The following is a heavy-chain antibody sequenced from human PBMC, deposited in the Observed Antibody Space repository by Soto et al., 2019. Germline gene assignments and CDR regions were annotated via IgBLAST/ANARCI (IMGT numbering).Heavy chain of an antibody. V-gene: IGHV4-38-2*02. D-gene: IGHD5-12*01. CDR1: GYSISSGYY. J-gene: IGHJ4*02. CDR2: IYHSGST. CDR3: ARDRTRYGGYDY. Sequence: SETLSLTCTVSGYSISSGYYWGWIRQPPGKGLGWIGSIYHSGSTYYNPSLKDRVTITEDTSKNQFSLKLSSVTAADTAVYYCARDRTRYGGYDYWGQGTLVTVSS.